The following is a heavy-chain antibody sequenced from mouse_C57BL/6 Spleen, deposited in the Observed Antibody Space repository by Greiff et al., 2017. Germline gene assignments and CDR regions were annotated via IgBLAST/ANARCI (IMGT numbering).Heavy chain of an antibody. D-gene: IGHD2-4*01. V-gene: IGHV3-6*01. Sequence: VQLQQSGPGLVKPSQSLSLTCSVTCYSLTRGYYWNWIRQFPGNKLEWMGYISYDGSNNYTPSLTNRISITRDTSKNQFFLKLNSVTTEDTATYYCARVYDYGGWVAYGGQGTLVPVSA. CDR2: ISYDGSN. CDR3: ARVYDYGGWVAY. CDR1: CYSLTRGYY. J-gene: IGHJ3*01.